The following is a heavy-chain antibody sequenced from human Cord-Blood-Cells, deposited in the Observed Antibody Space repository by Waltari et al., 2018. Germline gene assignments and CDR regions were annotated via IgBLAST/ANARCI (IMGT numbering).Heavy chain of an antibody. CDR1: GYTFTGYY. V-gene: IGHV1-2*02. CDR3: ARGVDCSSTSCYNWFDP. J-gene: IGHJ5*02. Sequence: QVQLVQSGAAVKKPGASVKVSCKASGYTFTGYYMHWVRQAPGQGLEWMGWINPNSGGTNYAQKFQGRVTMTRDTSISTAYMELSRLRSDDTAVYYCARGVDCSSTSCYNWFDPWGQGTLVTVSS. D-gene: IGHD2-2*01. CDR2: INPNSGGT.